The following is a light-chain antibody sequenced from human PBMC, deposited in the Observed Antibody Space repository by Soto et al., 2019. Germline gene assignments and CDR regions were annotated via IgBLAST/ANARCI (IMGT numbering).Light chain of an antibody. CDR2: GAS. V-gene: IGKV3-15*01. CDR3: QQYHNWPRT. J-gene: IGKJ1*01. Sequence: VFTESPRTLCLSPAGRVSLVXMSRPYVRTNYLAWYQHTAXKAPXLXXYGASTRATGIQARFSGSGSGPEFSLTITSLQSDDLAVYYCQQYHNWPRTFGQGTKV. CDR1: PYVRTN.